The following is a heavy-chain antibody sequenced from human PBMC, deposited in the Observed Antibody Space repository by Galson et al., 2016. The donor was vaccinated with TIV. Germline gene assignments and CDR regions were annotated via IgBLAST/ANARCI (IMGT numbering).Heavy chain of an antibody. CDR2: ISSSGSTR. D-gene: IGHD1-26*01. J-gene: IGHJ3*02. CDR1: GFIFSDYY. Sequence: SLRLSCAASGFIFSDYYMSWIRQAPGKGLEWVSYISSSGSTRYYGDSVKGRFTISRDNAKKSLYLQMNSLRAEDTAVYYWAGDWGGGVLGATCAFDILGQGTTVTVSS. V-gene: IGHV3-11*04. CDR3: AGDWGGGVLGATCAFDI.